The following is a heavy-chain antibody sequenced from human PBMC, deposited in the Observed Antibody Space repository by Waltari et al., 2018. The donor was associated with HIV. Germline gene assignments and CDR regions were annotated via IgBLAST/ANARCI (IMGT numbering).Heavy chain of an antibody. D-gene: IGHD1-26*01. CDR1: GFAFKNFD. J-gene: IGHJ6*02. CDR3: AKVAGRSGSYSHYYYGMDV. CDR2: ISFDGEK. Sequence: QVQLVESGGGVVQPGGSLRLSCAASGFAFKNFDMHWVRQALGKGLEWGAGISFDGEKNYADSVEGRFTIARDNSKKSLFLQMSSLRPEDSAVYYCAKVAGRSGSYSHYYYGMDVWGQGTTVTVS. V-gene: IGHV3-30*18.